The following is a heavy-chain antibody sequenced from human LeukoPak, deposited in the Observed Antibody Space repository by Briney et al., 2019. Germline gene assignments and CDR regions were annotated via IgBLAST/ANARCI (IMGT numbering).Heavy chain of an antibody. CDR1: GGSIISYY. D-gene: IGHD2-2*01. Sequence: PSETLSLTCTVSGGSIISYYWSWIRQPPGMGLDWIGYIYYSGSTNYNPSLKSRVTISVDTSKNQFSLKLSSVTAADTAVYYCARHRVVVPAATDYWGQGTLVTVSS. J-gene: IGHJ4*02. V-gene: IGHV4-59*08. CDR3: ARHRVVVPAATDY. CDR2: IYYSGST.